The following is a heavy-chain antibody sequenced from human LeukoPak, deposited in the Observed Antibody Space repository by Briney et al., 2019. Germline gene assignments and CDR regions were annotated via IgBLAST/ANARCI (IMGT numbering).Heavy chain of an antibody. CDR3: ARMGGYSGYATH. CDR2: IYSSGSA. CDR1: GGSISPYY. D-gene: IGHD5-12*01. J-gene: IGHJ4*02. V-gene: IGHV4-59*08. Sequence: PSETLSLTCSVSGGSISPYYWSWIRQPPGKGLEWIGYIYSSGSANYNPSLKSRVTISVDTSKNHFSLKLSSVTAADTAVYYCARMGGYSGYATHWGQGTLGTVSS.